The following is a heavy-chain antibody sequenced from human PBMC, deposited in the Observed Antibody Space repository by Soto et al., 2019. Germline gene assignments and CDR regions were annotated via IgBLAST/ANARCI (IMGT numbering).Heavy chain of an antibody. CDR2: ISGSGDTT. Sequence: GGSLRLSCAASGFIFSDYNMNWVRQAPGKGLEWVAYISGSGDTTFNADSVRGRFTISRDNAQNSLYLQMNSLRDDDTAVYYCARDPPRGSSDYYRDYWGQGTLVTVSS. J-gene: IGHJ4*02. CDR1: GFIFSDYN. CDR3: ARDPPRGSSDYYRDY. V-gene: IGHV3-48*02. D-gene: IGHD3-22*01.